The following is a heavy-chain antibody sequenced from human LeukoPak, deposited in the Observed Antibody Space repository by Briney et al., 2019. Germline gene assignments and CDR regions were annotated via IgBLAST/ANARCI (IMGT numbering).Heavy chain of an antibody. V-gene: IGHV3-64D*08. CDR2: IRSNGGSP. J-gene: IGHJ4*02. CDR1: GFTFSSYA. D-gene: IGHD1-26*01. CDR3: AKAPVGATSYFDS. Sequence: PGGFLRLSCSASGFTFSSYAMHWVRQAPGKGLEYVSGIRSNGGSPYYADSVKGRFTISRDNSKNILYLQMSSLRPEDTAVYYCAKAPVGATSYFDSWGQGTLVTVS.